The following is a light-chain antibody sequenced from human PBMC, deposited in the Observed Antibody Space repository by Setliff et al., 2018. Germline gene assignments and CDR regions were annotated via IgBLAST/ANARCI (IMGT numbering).Light chain of an antibody. CDR3: SSYAGSNNYV. J-gene: IGLJ1*01. Sequence: QSALAQPPSASGSPGQSVTISCTGTSSDVGGYNYVSWYQQHPGKAPKLMIYEVSKWPSGVPDRFSGSKSGSTASLTVSGLQAEDEADYYCSSYAGSNNYVFGTGTKVTVL. CDR1: SSDVGGYNY. V-gene: IGLV2-8*01. CDR2: EVS.